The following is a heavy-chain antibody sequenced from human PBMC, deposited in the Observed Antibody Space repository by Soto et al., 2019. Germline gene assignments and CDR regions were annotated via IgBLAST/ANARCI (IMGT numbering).Heavy chain of an antibody. CDR1: GFTVSTNY. CDR3: ARKPPAAIQGWAYGMDV. J-gene: IGHJ6*02. V-gene: IGHV3-53*01. Sequence: PGGSLRLSCVASGFTVSTNYLSWVRQVPGKGLEWVAVLHGSGSTSYADSVKGRFTISRDNARNTFYLQMNSLRVEDTAVYYWARKPPAAIQGWAYGMDVWGQGTTVTVSS. D-gene: IGHD2-2*01. CDR2: LHGSGST.